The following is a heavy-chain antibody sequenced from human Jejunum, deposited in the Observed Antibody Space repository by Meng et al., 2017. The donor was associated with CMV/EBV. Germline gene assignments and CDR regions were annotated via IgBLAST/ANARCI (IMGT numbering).Heavy chain of an antibody. Sequence: EVQLVESGGGLVQPGGSLRLSCAASGLNFSEYYMDWVRQAPGKGLEWVGRIKIKANTYGTDYAASVKGRFTISRDDSKNSLFLQMNSLKTEDTAVYYCARDRLGYPDSWGQGTLVTVSS. D-gene: IGHD5/OR15-5a*01. CDR3: ARDRLGYPDS. CDR2: IKIKANTYGT. J-gene: IGHJ5*01. CDR1: GLNFSEYY. V-gene: IGHV3-72*01.